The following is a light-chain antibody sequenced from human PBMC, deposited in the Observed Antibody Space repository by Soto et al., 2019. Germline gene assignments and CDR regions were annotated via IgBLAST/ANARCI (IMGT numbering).Light chain of an antibody. V-gene: IGKV3-20*01. CDR1: QSVSSSY. Sequence: EIVLTQSPGTLSLSPGEGATLSCRASQSVSSSYLTWYQQKPGQAPRLPIYGASTRATGIPDRFSGSGSGTDFTLTISRLEPEDFGVYYCQQYGSSYWTFGQGTKVDIK. CDR2: GAS. J-gene: IGKJ1*01. CDR3: QQYGSSYWT.